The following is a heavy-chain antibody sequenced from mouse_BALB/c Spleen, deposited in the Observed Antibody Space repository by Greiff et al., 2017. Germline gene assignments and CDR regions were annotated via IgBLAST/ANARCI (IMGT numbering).Heavy chain of an antibody. Sequence: QVQLQQSGAELARPGASVKLSCKASGYTFTDYYINWVKQRTGQGLEWIGEIYPGSGNTYYNEKFKGKATLTADKSSSTAYMQLSSLTSEDSAVYYCARLYGNSFAYWGQGTLVTVSA. V-gene: IGHV1-77*01. CDR2: IYPGSGNT. CDR3: ARLYGNSFAY. CDR1: GYTFTDYY. D-gene: IGHD2-1*01. J-gene: IGHJ3*01.